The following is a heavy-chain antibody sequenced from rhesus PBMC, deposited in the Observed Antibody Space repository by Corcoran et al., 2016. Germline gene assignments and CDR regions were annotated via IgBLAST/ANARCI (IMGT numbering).Heavy chain of an antibody. J-gene: IGHJ4*01. CDR2: IRGSGGST. V-gene: IGHV4-65*01. Sequence: QVQLQESGPGLVKPSETLSLTCAVSGGSVSSSNWWSWRRQPPGKGLEWIGYIRGSGGSTYYNPSLKSRDTISTDTSRTQFSLKLSSVTAADTAGYYSARDGGYLLFDYWGQGVLVTVSS. CDR1: GGSVSSSNW. D-gene: IGHD2-27*01. CDR3: ARDGGYLLFDY.